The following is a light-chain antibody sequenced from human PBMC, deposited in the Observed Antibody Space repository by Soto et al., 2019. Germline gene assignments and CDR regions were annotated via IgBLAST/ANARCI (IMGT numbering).Light chain of an antibody. Sequence: EIVLTQSPATLSVSPGERATLSCRASQSVSSYLAWYQHKPGQAPRLLIYDTSNRATGIPARFSGSGSGTDFTLTISSLEPEDFAVYYCQQRSNWPLTFGQGTRWRL. CDR2: DTS. CDR3: QQRSNWPLT. V-gene: IGKV3-11*01. J-gene: IGKJ5*01. CDR1: QSVSSY.